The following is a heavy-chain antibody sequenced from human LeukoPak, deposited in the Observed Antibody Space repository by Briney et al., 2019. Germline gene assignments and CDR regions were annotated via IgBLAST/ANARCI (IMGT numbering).Heavy chain of an antibody. Sequence: SVKVSCKASGGTFSSYAISWVRQAPGQGLEWMGGIIPIFGTANYAQKFQGRVTIAADESTSTAYMELSGLRSEDTAVYYCVRPRGGIAAGSYYYYYGMDAWGKGTTVTVSS. V-gene: IGHV1-69*13. J-gene: IGHJ6*04. CDR1: GGTFSSYA. D-gene: IGHD6-13*01. CDR2: IIPIFGTA. CDR3: VRPRGGIAAGSYYYYYGMDA.